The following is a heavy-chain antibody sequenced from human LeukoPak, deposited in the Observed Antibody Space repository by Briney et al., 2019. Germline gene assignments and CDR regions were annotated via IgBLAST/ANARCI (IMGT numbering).Heavy chain of an antibody. D-gene: IGHD3-10*01. CDR1: GFTFSSYS. CDR3: ARDSYGSGSYSWFRY. V-gene: IGHV3-21*01. CDR2: ISSSSSYI. Sequence: GGSLRLSCAASGFTFSSYSMNWVRQAPGQGLEWVSSISSSSSYIYYADSVKGRFTISRDNAKNSLYLQMNSLRAEDTAVYYCARDSYGSGSYSWFRYWGQGTLVTVSS. J-gene: IGHJ4*02.